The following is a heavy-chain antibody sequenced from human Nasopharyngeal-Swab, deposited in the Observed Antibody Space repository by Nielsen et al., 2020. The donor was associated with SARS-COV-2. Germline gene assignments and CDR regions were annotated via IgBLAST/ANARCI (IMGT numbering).Heavy chain of an antibody. CDR1: GGSISSGGYY. CDR3: ARDLRSSSWDAFSL. CDR2: IYYSGST. J-gene: IGHJ3*01. V-gene: IGHV4-31*03. D-gene: IGHD6-13*01. Sequence: LRLSYTVSGGSISSGGYYWSWIRQHPGKGLEWIGYIYYSGSTYYNPSLKSRVTISVDTSKNQFSLKLSSVTAADTAVYYCARDLRSSSWDAFSLWGQGTMVTVSS.